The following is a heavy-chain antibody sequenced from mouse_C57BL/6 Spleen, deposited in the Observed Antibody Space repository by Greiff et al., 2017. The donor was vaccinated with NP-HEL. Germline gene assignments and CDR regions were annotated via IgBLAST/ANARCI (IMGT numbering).Heavy chain of an antibody. CDR3: ARLRGDGSSSYWYFDV. D-gene: IGHD1-1*01. CDR2: INPNNGGT. J-gene: IGHJ1*03. CDR1: GYTFTDYN. Sequence: VQLQQSGPVLVKPGASVKMSCKASGYTFTDYNMHWVKQSHGKSLEWIGYINPNNGGTSYNQKFKGKATLTVNKSSSTAYMELRSLTSEDSAVYYCARLRGDGSSSYWYFDVWGTGTTVTVSS. V-gene: IGHV1-22*01.